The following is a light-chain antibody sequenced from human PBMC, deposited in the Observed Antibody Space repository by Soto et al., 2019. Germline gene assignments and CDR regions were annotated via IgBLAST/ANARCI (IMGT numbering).Light chain of an antibody. V-gene: IGLV2-14*01. CDR3: SSYTSSSTLGGV. J-gene: IGLJ2*01. Sequence: QSVLTQPASVSGSPGQSITISCTGTSSDVGGYNYVSWYQQHPGKAPKLMIYDVSNRPSGVSNRFSGSKSGNTASLTISGLQAEDEADYYGSSYTSSSTLGGVFGGGTKLTVL. CDR2: DVS. CDR1: SSDVGGYNY.